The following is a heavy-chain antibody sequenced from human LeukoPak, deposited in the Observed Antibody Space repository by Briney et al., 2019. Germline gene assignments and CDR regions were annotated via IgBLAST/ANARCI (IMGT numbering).Heavy chain of an antibody. CDR1: GFTFSSYG. CDR3: AKGWEPQYYFDY. CDR2: ISYDGSNK. J-gene: IGHJ4*02. Sequence: GRSLRLSCAASGFTFSSYGMHWVRQAPGKGLEWVAVISYDGSNKYYADSVKGRFTISRDNSKNTLYLQMNSLRAEDTAVYYCAKGWEPQYYFDYWGQGTLVTVSS. D-gene: IGHD1-26*01. V-gene: IGHV3-30*18.